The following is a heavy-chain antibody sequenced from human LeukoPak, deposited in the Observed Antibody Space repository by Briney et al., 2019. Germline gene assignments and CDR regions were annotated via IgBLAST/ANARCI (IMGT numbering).Heavy chain of an antibody. V-gene: IGHV4-34*01. CDR3: ARGLDGYNNYFDY. D-gene: IGHD5-24*01. CDR2: INHSGST. CDR1: GGSFSGYY. J-gene: IGHJ4*02. Sequence: SEILSLTCAVYGGSFSGYYWSWIRQPPGKGLEWIGEINHSGSTNYNPSLKSRITISVDTSKNQFSLKLSSVTAAGTAVYYCARGLDGYNNYFDYWGQGTLVTVSS.